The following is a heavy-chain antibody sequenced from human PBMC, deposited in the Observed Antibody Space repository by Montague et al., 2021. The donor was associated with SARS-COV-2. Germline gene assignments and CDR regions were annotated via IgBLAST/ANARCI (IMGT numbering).Heavy chain of an antibody. V-gene: IGHV3-23*03. Sequence: SLRLSCAASGFTFSSYAMSWVRQAPGKGLEWVSVIYSGGSSTYYADSVKGRFTISRDNSKNTLYLQMNSLRAEDTAVYYCAKGGYSPLTIFGVVRSHYYLDYGGQGTLVTVSS. D-gene: IGHD3-3*01. CDR1: GFTFSSYA. CDR3: AKGGYSPLTIFGVVRSHYYLDY. CDR2: IYSGGSST. J-gene: IGHJ4*02.